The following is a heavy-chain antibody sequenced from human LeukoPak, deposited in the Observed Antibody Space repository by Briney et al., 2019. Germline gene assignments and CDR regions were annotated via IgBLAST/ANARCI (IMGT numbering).Heavy chain of an antibody. J-gene: IGHJ4*02. CDR1: GFTVSNTY. V-gene: IGHV3-53*01. Sequence: GGSLRLSCAASGFTVSNTYMDWVRQAPGKGLEWVSFMYSEDNKYYADSVKGRFTISRDISKNTVYLQMNTLRADDTAVYYCARGVLGIIPIDYWGQGTLVTVSS. CDR3: ARGVLGIIPIDY. D-gene: IGHD3-10*02. CDR2: MYSEDNK.